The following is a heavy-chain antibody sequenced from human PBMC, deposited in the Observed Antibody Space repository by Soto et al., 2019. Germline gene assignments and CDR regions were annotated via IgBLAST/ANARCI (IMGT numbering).Heavy chain of an antibody. CDR1: GFTFSSYA. J-gene: IGHJ4*02. V-gene: IGHV3-30-3*01. Sequence: SLRLSCAASGFTFSSYAMHWVRQAPGKGLEWVAVISYDGSNKYYADSVKGRFTISRDNSKNTLYLQMNSLRAEDTAVYYCARAPGVVVIRRYYFDYWGQGTLVTVSS. D-gene: IGHD3-22*01. CDR3: ARAPGVVVIRRYYFDY. CDR2: ISYDGSNK.